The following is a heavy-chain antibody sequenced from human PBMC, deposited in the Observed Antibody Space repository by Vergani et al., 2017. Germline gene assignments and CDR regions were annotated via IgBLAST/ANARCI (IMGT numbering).Heavy chain of an antibody. CDR2: IYTSGST. CDR3: AREGSVVVPAATRGGYYGMDV. CDR1: GGSISSSSYY. Sequence: QLQLQESGPGLVKPSETLSLTCTVSGGSISSSSYYWSWIRQPAGKGLEWIGRIYTSGSTNYNPSLKSRVTMSVDTSKNQFSLKLSSVTAADTAVYYCAREGSVVVPAATRGGYYGMDVWGQGTTVTVSS. D-gene: IGHD2-2*01. J-gene: IGHJ6*02. V-gene: IGHV4-61*02.